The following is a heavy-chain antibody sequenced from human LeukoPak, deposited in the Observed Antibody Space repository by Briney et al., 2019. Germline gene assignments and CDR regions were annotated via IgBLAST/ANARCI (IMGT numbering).Heavy chain of an antibody. CDR2: ISYDGSNK. CDR3: AIASMIVVAPDDVFDI. D-gene: IGHD3-22*01. CDR1: GFTFSIYG. V-gene: IGHV3-30*03. Sequence: GRSLRLLCAASGFTFSIYGMHWVRQAPGKGLEWVAVISYDGSNKYYADSVKGRFTIPRDISKNTLYLQMNSLRAEETAVYCCAIASMIVVAPDDVFDIWGQGTMVTVSS. J-gene: IGHJ3*02.